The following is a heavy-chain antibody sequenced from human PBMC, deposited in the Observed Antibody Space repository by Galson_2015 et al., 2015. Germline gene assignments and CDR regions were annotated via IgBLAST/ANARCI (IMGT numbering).Heavy chain of an antibody. Sequence: SLRLSCAASGFTFSNYNMNWVRQAPGKGLEWVSSILSSTGYTFYADSVKGRFTISRDNAKNSLYLQLNSLRAEDTAVYYCARERTSPAAIVDYGDYIDFWGQGTLVTVSS. D-gene: IGHD4-17*01. CDR2: ILSSTGYT. J-gene: IGHJ4*02. V-gene: IGHV3-21*06. CDR3: ARERTSPAAIVDYGDYIDF. CDR1: GFTFSNYN.